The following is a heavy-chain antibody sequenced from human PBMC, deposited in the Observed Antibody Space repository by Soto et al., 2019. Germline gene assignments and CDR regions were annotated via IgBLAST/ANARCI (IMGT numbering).Heavy chain of an antibody. CDR2: IYDSVNT. J-gene: IGHJ4*02. D-gene: IGHD3-9*01. CDR1: GDSLSSGGHY. CDR3: ARVDHRGYFAILTDY. V-gene: IGHV4-31*03. Sequence: SETLSLTCTVSGDSLSSGGHYWSWIRQHPGKGLEWIGHIYDSVNTYYSPSLRSRVTISADMSKNQFSLNLRSVTAADTAVYYCARVDHRGYFAILTDYWGQGTMVTVYS.